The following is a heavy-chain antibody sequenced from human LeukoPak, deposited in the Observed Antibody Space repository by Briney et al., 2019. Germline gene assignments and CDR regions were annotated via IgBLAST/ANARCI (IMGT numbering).Heavy chain of an antibody. J-gene: IGHJ3*02. Sequence: SETLSLTCTVSGGSIINYYWSWIRQPPGKGLEWIGFSYYNGNTNYNPSLKSRVTISVDMSKNQFSLSLRSVTAADTAVYYCARDLDDYVWGSYRPDTFDIWGQGTMVTVSS. CDR3: ARDLDDYVWGSYRPDTFDI. CDR2: SYYNGNT. D-gene: IGHD3-16*02. V-gene: IGHV4-59*01. CDR1: GGSIINYY.